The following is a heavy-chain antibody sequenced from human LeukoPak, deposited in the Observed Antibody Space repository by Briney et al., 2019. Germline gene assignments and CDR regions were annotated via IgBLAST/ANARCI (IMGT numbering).Heavy chain of an antibody. Sequence: GASVKVSCKASGGTFSSYAISWVRQAPGQGLEWMGGIIPIFGTANYAQKFQGRVTITADKSTSTAYMELSSLRSEDTAVYYCARGSETCYSPYFDYWGQGTLVTVSS. CDR3: ARGSETCYSPYFDY. CDR2: IIPIFGTA. V-gene: IGHV1-69*06. J-gene: IGHJ4*02. CDR1: GGTFSSYA. D-gene: IGHD3-9*01.